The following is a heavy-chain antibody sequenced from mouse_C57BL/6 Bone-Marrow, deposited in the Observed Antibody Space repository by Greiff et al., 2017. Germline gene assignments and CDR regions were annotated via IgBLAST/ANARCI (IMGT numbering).Heavy chain of an antibody. J-gene: IGHJ1*03. CDR1: GYSFTDYN. V-gene: IGHV1-39*01. Sequence: VQLQQSGPELVKPGASVKISCKASGYSFTDYNMNWVKQSNGKSLEWIGVINPNYGTTSYNQKFKGKATLTADQSSSTAYMQLNSLTSEDSAVYSGERYGSSYWYFAVWGTGTTVTVSS. CDR2: INPNYGTT. D-gene: IGHD1-1*01. CDR3: ERYGSSYWYFAV.